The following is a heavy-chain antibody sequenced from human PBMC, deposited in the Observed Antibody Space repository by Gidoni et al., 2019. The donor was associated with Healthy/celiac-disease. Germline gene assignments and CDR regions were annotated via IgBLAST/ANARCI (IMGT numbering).Heavy chain of an antibody. CDR2: IYYSGST. Sequence: QVQLQESGPGLVKPSETLSLTCTVSGCSISSYYWSWIRQPPGKGLEWIGYIYYSGSTNYNPSLKSRVTISVDTSKNQFSLKLSSVTAADTAVYYCARDEGSSSSFNWFDPWGQGTLVTVSS. CDR3: ARDEGSSSSFNWFDP. V-gene: IGHV4-59*01. J-gene: IGHJ5*02. CDR1: GCSISSYY. D-gene: IGHD6-6*01.